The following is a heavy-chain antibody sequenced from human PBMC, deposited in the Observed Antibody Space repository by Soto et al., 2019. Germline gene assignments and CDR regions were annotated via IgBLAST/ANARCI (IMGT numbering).Heavy chain of an antibody. D-gene: IGHD2-8*01. V-gene: IGHV4-34*01. CDR1: GGSFSGYY. Sequence: SETLSLTCAVYGGSFSGYYWSWIRQPPGKGLEWIGEINHSGSTNYNPSLKSRVTISVDTSKNQFSLKLSSVTAADTAVYYCARGFANGVSNWFDPWGQGTLVTVSS. CDR2: INHSGST. J-gene: IGHJ5*02. CDR3: ARGFANGVSNWFDP.